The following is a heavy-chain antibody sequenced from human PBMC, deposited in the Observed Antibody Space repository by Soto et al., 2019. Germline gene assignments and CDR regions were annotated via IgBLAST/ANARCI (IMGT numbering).Heavy chain of an antibody. J-gene: IGHJ4*02. CDR3: SRAVGGFTYGYPDY. Sequence: SGPTLVNPTPPLPLTCTFSWFSLSTTGMCVSWIRQPPGKAREWLALIDWADDKYYSTSLKTRLTISKDTSKNQVVLTMTNVEPVDTATYFCSRAVGGFTYGYPDYWGQGTLVTVSS. D-gene: IGHD5-18*01. CDR2: IDWADDK. CDR1: WFSLSTTGMC. V-gene: IGHV2-70*01.